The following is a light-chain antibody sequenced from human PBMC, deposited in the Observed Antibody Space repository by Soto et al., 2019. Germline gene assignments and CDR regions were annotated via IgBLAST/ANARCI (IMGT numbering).Light chain of an antibody. V-gene: IGKV1-5*01. CDR3: QQYNTYSPERT. Sequence: DIQMTQSPSTLSAFVGDRVTITCRASQSIGRWLAWYQQKPGKAPKLLIYDTSSLESRVPSRFSGSGSGTEFTLTISRLQPDDFATYYCQQYNTYSPERTFGQGTKVEVK. CDR2: DTS. CDR1: QSIGRW. J-gene: IGKJ1*01.